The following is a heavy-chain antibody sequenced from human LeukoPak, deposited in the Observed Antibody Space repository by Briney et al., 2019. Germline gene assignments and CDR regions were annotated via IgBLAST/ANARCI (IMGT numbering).Heavy chain of an antibody. V-gene: IGHV1-18*01. CDR3: ARTEIYYYGSGSSDY. D-gene: IGHD3-10*01. CDR1: GYTFTSYG. CDR2: ISAYNGNT. Sequence: GASVKVSCKASGYTFTSYGISWVRQAPGQGLEWMGWISAYNGNTNYAQKLQGRVTRTIDTSTSTAYMELRSLRSDDTAVYYCARTEIYYYGSGSSDYWGQGTLVTVSS. J-gene: IGHJ4*02.